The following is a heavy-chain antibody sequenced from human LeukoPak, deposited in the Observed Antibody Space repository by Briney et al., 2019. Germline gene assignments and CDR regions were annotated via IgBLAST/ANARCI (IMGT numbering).Heavy chain of an antibody. D-gene: IGHD5-12*01. Sequence: SETLSLTCAVYGGSFSGYYWSWIRQPPGKGLEWIGEINHSGSTNYNPSLKSRVTISVDTSKNQFSLKLSSVTAADTAVYYCARGRLKWLRLPGLDYWGQGTLVTVSS. CDR2: INHSGST. CDR1: GGSFSGYY. V-gene: IGHV4-34*01. J-gene: IGHJ4*02. CDR3: ARGRLKWLRLPGLDY.